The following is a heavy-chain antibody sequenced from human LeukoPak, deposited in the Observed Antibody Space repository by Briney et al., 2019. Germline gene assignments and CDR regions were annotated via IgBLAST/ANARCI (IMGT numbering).Heavy chain of an antibody. CDR3: TRGSYGDYEY. Sequence: PGGSLRLSCAVSGFTVSTNFMSWVRQAPGKGLEWVSSIDPSSTYIYYADSVKGRFTISRDNAQNSLYLQMNSLRAEDTAVYYCTRGSYGDYEYWGQGTLVTVSS. J-gene: IGHJ4*02. V-gene: IGHV3-21*01. CDR1: GFTVSTNF. D-gene: IGHD4-17*01. CDR2: IDPSSTYI.